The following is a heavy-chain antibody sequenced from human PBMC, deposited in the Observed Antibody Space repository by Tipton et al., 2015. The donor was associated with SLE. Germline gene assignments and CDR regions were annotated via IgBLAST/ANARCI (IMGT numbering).Heavy chain of an antibody. CDR2: ISYDGSNK. V-gene: IGHV3-30*03. Sequence: SLRLSCAASGFTFSSYAMSWVRQAPGKGLEWVAVISYDGSNKYYADSVKGRFTISRDNSKNTLYLQMNSLRAEDTAVYYCARARYSSSWYSGGAFDIWGQGTMVTVSS. D-gene: IGHD6-13*01. CDR1: GFTFSSYA. J-gene: IGHJ3*02. CDR3: ARARYSSSWYSGGAFDI.